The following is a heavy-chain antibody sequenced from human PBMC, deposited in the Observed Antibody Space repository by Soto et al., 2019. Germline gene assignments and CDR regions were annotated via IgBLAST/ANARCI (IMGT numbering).Heavy chain of an antibody. Sequence: QVQLQQWGAGLLKPSETLSLTCAVYGGSFTGYYWTWIRQTPGKGLEWIGEINYRGSTYYNPSLESRITMAVDTSKNQFSLKLSSVTAADTAVYFCVRGQSHRITIFEVVIRSYDYGMDVWGQGTTVTVSS. CDR1: GGSFTGYY. V-gene: IGHV4-34*01. D-gene: IGHD3-3*01. CDR2: INYRGST. J-gene: IGHJ6*02. CDR3: VRGQSHRITIFEVVIRSYDYGMDV.